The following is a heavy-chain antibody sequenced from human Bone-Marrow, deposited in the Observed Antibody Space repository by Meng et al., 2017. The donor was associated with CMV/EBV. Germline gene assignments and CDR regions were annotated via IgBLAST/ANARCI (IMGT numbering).Heavy chain of an antibody. J-gene: IGHJ5*02. D-gene: IGHD2-2*01. V-gene: IGHV1-46*01. CDR3: ARTYCSSTSCYLLRKFDP. Sequence: ASVKVSCKAFGYTFTSYYMHWVRQAPGQGLEWMGIINPSGGSTSYAQKFQGRVTMTRDTSTSTVYMELSSLRSDDTAVYYCARTYCSSTSCYLLRKFDPWGQGTLVTVSS. CDR1: GYTFTSYY. CDR2: INPSGGST.